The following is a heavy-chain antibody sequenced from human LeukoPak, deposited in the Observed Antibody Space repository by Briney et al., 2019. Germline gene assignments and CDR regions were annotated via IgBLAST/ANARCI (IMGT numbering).Heavy chain of an antibody. CDR3: AKGYYDFWSGYQYYFDY. D-gene: IGHD3-3*01. V-gene: IGHV3-30*18. J-gene: IGHJ4*02. Sequence: GGSLRLSCAASGFTFTNYDIHWVRQAPGKGLEWVAIISYDGRNKYYADSVKGRFTISRDNSKNTLYLQMNSLRAEDTAVYYCAKGYYDFWSGYQYYFDYWGQGTLVTVSS. CDR1: GFTFTNYD. CDR2: ISYDGRNK.